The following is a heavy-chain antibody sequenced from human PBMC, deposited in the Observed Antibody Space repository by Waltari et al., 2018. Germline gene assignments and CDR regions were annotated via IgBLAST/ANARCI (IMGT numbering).Heavy chain of an antibody. CDR2: IRGSGGST. V-gene: IGHV3-23*01. CDR3: AKDFTMIVVVTDY. J-gene: IGHJ4*02. Sequence: EVQLLESGGGLVQPGGSLRLSCAASGFPFRSYAMSWVRQAPGKGLEWVSAIRGSGGSTYYADSVKGRFTISRDNSKNTLYLQMNSLRAEDTAVYYCAKDFTMIVVVTDYWGQGTLVTVSS. D-gene: IGHD3-22*01. CDR1: GFPFRSYA.